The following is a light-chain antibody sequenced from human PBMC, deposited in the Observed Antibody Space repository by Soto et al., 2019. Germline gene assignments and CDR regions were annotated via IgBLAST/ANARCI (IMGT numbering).Light chain of an antibody. CDR1: QDISNY. CDR2: DAS. Sequence: DLQMTQSPSSLSASVGDRVTITCQASQDISNYLNWYQQKPGKAPKLLIYDASNLETGVPSRFSGSGSGTDFTFTISSLQPEDIATYYCQQYDNLIFTFGPGTNVDIK. CDR3: QQYDNLIFT. J-gene: IGKJ3*01. V-gene: IGKV1-33*01.